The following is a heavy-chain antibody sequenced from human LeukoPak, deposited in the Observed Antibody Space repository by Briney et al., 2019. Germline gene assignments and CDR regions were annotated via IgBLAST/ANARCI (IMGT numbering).Heavy chain of an antibody. CDR1: GGSISSSSYY. Sequence: SETLSLTCSLSGGSISSSSYYWGWNRQPPGQGLEWIGSIYYSGNTYYNPSLKSRVTISVDTSKNQFSLKLSSVTAADTAVYYCARHQYYYDSSGSYPDYWGQGILVTVS. D-gene: IGHD3-22*01. CDR2: IYYSGNT. CDR3: ARHQYYYDSSGSYPDY. J-gene: IGHJ4*02. V-gene: IGHV4-39*01.